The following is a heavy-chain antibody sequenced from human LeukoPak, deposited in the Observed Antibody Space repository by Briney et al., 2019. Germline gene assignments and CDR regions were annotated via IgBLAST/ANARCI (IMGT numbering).Heavy chain of an antibody. CDR2: IYHSGST. CDR3: ARRAYTSSWHTNRYFFDS. CDR1: GGSISSSNW. D-gene: IGHD2-2*02. V-gene: IGHV4-4*02. J-gene: IGHJ4*02. Sequence: SETLSLTCAVSGGSISSSNWWSWIRQPPGKGLEWIGEIYHSGSTNYNPSLKSRVTISVDKSKTQFSLKLSSVTAADTAVYFCARRAYTSSWHTNRYFFDSWGQGTLVTVSA.